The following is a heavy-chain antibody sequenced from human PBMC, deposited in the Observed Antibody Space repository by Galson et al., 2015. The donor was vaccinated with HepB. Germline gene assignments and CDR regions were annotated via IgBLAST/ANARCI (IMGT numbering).Heavy chain of an antibody. D-gene: IGHD5-24*01. CDR2: IIPIFDTG. J-gene: IGHJ4*02. CDR1: GGTFSSYA. V-gene: IGHV1-69*05. CDR3: ARGGMATIGGPSFDS. Sequence: SVKVSCKASGGTFSSYAISWVRQAPGQGLEWMGGIIPIFDTGYAQKLQGRVTMTTDTSTSTAYMELRSLRSDDTAVYFCARGGMATIGGPSFDSWGQGTLITVSS.